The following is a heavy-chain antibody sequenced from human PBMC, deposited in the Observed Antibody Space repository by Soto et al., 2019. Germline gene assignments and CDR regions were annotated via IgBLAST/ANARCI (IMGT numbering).Heavy chain of an antibody. CDR3: ARVERGTMVRGVIIPTPYFDY. J-gene: IGHJ4*02. CDR2: IYSGGST. D-gene: IGHD3-10*01. Sequence: PGGSLRLSCAASGFTVSSNYMSWVRQAPGKGLEWVSVIYSGGSTYYADSVKGRFTISRHNSKNTLYLQMNSLRAEDTAVYYCARVERGTMVRGVIIPTPYFDYWGQGTLVTVSS. V-gene: IGHV3-53*04. CDR1: GFTVSSNY.